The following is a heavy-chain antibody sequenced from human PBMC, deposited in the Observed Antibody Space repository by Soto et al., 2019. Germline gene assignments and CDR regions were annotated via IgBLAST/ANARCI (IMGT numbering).Heavy chain of an antibody. Sequence: SETLSLTCAVYGGSFSGYYWSWIRQPPGKGLEWIGEINHSGSTNYNPSLKSRVTISVDTSKNQFSLKLSSVTAADTAVYYCAREGGGVYYGSGSYHPLYYYYGMDVWGQGTTVTVSS. J-gene: IGHJ6*02. CDR2: INHSGST. CDR3: AREGGGVYYGSGSYHPLYYYYGMDV. V-gene: IGHV4-34*01. CDR1: GGSFSGYY. D-gene: IGHD3-10*01.